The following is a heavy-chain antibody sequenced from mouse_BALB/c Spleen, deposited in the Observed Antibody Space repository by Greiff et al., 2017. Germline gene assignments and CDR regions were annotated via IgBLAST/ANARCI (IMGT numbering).Heavy chain of an antibody. CDR2: ISYDGSN. V-gene: IGHV3-6*02. Sequence: EVKLQESGPGLVKPSQSLSLTCSVTGYSITSGYYWNWIRQFPGNKLEWMGYISYDGSNNYNPSLKNRISITRDTSKNQFFLKLNSVTTEDTATYYCARVHYYGYSYWGQGTLVTVSA. D-gene: IGHD1-2*01. CDR3: ARVHYYGYSY. CDR1: GYSITSGYY. J-gene: IGHJ3*01.